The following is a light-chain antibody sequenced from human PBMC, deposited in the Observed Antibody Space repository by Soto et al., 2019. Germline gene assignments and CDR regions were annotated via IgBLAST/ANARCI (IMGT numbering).Light chain of an antibody. CDR1: QTIDTY. Sequence: DIQLTQSPSSLSASVGDRVTITCRASQTIDTYLNWYQHKPGTAPKVLIYAATYLQNGVPSRFSGTGSGADFTLTISSLQPEDFATYYCQQNFNFPRTLGQGTKVDTK. CDR3: QQNFNFPRT. J-gene: IGKJ1*01. CDR2: AAT. V-gene: IGKV1-39*01.